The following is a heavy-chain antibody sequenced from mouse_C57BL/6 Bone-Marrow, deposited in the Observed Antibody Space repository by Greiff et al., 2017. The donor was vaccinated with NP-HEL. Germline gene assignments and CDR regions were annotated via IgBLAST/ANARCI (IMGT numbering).Heavy chain of an antibody. D-gene: IGHD1-1*01. CDR1: GYTFTSYW. J-gene: IGHJ1*03. Sequence: QVQLQQSGAELVKPGASVKMSCKASGYTFTSYWITWVKQRPGQGLEWIGDIYPGSGSTNYNEKFKSKATLTVDTSSSTAYMQLSSLTSEDSAVYYCARSCYYGSFYWYFDVWGTGTTVTVSS. V-gene: IGHV1-55*01. CDR3: ARSCYYGSFYWYFDV. CDR2: IYPGSGST.